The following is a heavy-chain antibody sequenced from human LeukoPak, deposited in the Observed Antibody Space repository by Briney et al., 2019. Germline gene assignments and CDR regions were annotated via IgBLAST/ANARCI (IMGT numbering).Heavy chain of an antibody. CDR1: GFTFSSYG. CDR2: INSRSSFI. J-gene: IGHJ4*02. Sequence: GGSLRLSCAASGFTFSSYGMHWVRQALGKGLQWVASINSRSSFIWYADSLKGRFTISRDNAKNSLFLQMNSLRAEDTAMYYCAKNPTESSGWSLWYFDYWGQGTLVTVSS. V-gene: IGHV3-21*01. D-gene: IGHD6-19*01. CDR3: AKNPTESSGWSLWYFDY.